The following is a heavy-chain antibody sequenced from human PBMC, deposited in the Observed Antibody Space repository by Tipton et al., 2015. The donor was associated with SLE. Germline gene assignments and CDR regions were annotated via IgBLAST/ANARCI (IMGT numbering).Heavy chain of an antibody. V-gene: IGHV3-48*01. CDR2: ISSSSSTI. CDR1: GFSFSSFS. Sequence: SLRLSCAASGFSFSSFSMNWVRQAPGKGLDWVSYISSSSSTIYYADSVKGRFTISRDNAKNSLYLQMNSLRAEDTAVYYCARDLFTIFLFDPWGQGTLVTVSS. D-gene: IGHD3-10*02. J-gene: IGHJ5*02. CDR3: ARDLFTIFLFDP.